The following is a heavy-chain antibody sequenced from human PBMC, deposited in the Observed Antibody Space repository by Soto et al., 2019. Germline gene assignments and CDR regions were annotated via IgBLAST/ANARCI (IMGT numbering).Heavy chain of an antibody. V-gene: IGHV1-8*01. CDR1: GFTFITYD. CDR3: ARRKERSGPYYLDR. J-gene: IGHJ5*02. Sequence: VASVKVSCKASGFTFITYDFSWVRQAAGQGLEWMGWMNPNNGNAGFAQKFRGRINMTRNTSISTAYLELSSLRSDDSAVYFCARRKERSGPYYLDRWGQGTQVTVSS. D-gene: IGHD1-26*01. CDR2: MNPNNGNA.